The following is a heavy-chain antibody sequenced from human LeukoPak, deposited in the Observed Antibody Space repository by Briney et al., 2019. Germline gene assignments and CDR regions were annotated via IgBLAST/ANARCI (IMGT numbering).Heavy chain of an antibody. Sequence: ASVKVSCKASGYTFTSYDINWVRQATGQGLEWMGWMNPNSGNTGYAQKFQGRVTITRNTSISTAYMELSSLRSEDTAVYYCARGRYYDFWSGSSDFDYWGQGTLVTVSS. J-gene: IGHJ4*02. CDR1: GYTFTSYD. D-gene: IGHD3-3*01. CDR3: ARGRYYDFWSGSSDFDY. V-gene: IGHV1-8*03. CDR2: MNPNSGNT.